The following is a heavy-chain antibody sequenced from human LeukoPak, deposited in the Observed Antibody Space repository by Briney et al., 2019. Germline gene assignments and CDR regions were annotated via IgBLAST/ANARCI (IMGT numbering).Heavy chain of an antibody. Sequence: PGGSLRLSCAASGFTFNGYWMSWVRQAPGKGLEWVANIKQDGSEKYYVDSVKGRFTISRDNAKNSLFLQMNSLGAEDTAVYYCARDWQWQQLDGDAFDIWGQGTMVTVSS. V-gene: IGHV3-7*04. CDR3: ARDWQWQQLDGDAFDI. CDR2: IKQDGSEK. CDR1: GFTFNGYW. J-gene: IGHJ3*02. D-gene: IGHD6-13*01.